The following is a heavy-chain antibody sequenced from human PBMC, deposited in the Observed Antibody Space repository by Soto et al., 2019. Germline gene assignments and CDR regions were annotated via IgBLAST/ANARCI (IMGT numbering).Heavy chain of an antibody. V-gene: IGHV3-23*01. Sequence: GGSLRLSCAASGFTFSSYAMSWVRQAPGKGLEWVSAISGSGGSTHYADSVKGRFTISRDNSKNTLYLQMNSLRAEDTAVYYCAKNRVIVRSNLDYWGQGTLVTVSS. CDR3: AKNRVIVRSNLDY. J-gene: IGHJ4*02. CDR2: ISGSGGST. CDR1: GFTFSSYA. D-gene: IGHD3-16*02.